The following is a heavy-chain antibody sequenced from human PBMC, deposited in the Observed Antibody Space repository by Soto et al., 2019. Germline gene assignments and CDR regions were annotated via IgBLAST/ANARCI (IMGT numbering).Heavy chain of an antibody. Sequence: ASVKVSCKASGYTFTSYDINWVLQATGQGLEWMGWMNPNSGNTGYAQKFQGRVTMTRNTSISTAYMELSSLRSEDTAVYYCARGPYYDFWSGYFGYYYYYGMDVWGQGTTVTVSS. CDR1: GYTFTSYD. D-gene: IGHD3-3*01. J-gene: IGHJ6*02. CDR2: MNPNSGNT. CDR3: ARGPYYDFWSGYFGYYYYYGMDV. V-gene: IGHV1-8*01.